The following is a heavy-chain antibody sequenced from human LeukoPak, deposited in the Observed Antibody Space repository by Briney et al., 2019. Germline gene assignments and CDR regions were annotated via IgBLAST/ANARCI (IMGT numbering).Heavy chain of an antibody. CDR1: GFSFDDYG. J-gene: IGHJ4*02. CDR3: AKVHGGSYFNVFARGYFDY. V-gene: IGHV3-20*04. CDR2: IKWNGGST. Sequence: PGGSLRLSCATSGFSFDDYGMSWVRQAPGKGLEWVSGIKWNGGSTGYADSVKGRFTISRDNSKNTLYLQMNSLRAEDTAVYYCAKVHGGSYFNVFARGYFDYWGQGTLVTVSS. D-gene: IGHD1-26*01.